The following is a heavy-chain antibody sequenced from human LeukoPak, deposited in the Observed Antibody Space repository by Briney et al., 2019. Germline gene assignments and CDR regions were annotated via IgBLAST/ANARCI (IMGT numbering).Heavy chain of an antibody. CDR2: ISSSSSYT. V-gene: IGHV3-11*06. J-gene: IGHJ4*02. D-gene: IGHD1-26*01. Sequence: GGSLRLSCAASGFTFSDYYMSWIRQAPGKGLEWVSYISSSSSYTNYADSVKGRFTISRDNARNSLYLQMNSLRAEDTAVYYCARDSGSYYRNFDYWGQGTLVTVSS. CDR3: ARDSGSYYRNFDY. CDR1: GFTFSDYY.